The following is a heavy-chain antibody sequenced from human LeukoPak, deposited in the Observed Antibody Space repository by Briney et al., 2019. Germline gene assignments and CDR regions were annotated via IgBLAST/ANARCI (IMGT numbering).Heavy chain of an antibody. D-gene: IGHD6-19*01. J-gene: IGHJ4*02. V-gene: IGHV4-59*01. CDR2: IYYSGST. Sequence: KPSETLSLTCTVSGGPISSYYWSWIRQPPGKGLEWIGYIYYSGSTNYSPSLKSRVTISVDTSKNQFSLKLSSVTAADTAVYYCARVRRSAVAGLWLDYWGQGTLVTVSS. CDR3: ARVRRSAVAGLWLDY. CDR1: GGPISSYY.